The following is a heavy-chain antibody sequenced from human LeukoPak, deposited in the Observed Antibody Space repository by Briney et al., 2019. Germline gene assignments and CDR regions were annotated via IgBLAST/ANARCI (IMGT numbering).Heavy chain of an antibody. D-gene: IGHD4-17*01. CDR1: GGYIGSYY. Sequence: PSETLSLTCTVSGGYIGSYYGSWIRQPAGKGLEWIGRILTSETPSYNPSLESRVTMSVDTSESQFSLKLTSVTAADTAVYYCAREADYGDYLRSYYYIDVWGTGTTVTVSS. CDR2: ILTSETP. V-gene: IGHV4-4*07. J-gene: IGHJ6*03. CDR3: AREADYGDYLRSYYYIDV.